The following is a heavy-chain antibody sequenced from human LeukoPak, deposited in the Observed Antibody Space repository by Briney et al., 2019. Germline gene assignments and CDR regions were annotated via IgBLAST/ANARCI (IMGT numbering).Heavy chain of an antibody. D-gene: IGHD4-11*01. J-gene: IGHJ3*02. Sequence: GGSLRLSCAASGFTFSSYSMNWVRQAPGKGLEWVSSISSSSIYIYYVDSVKGRFTISRDNAKNSLYLQMNSLRAEDTAVYYCARGYSNYGYAFDIWGKGTTVTVSS. CDR3: ARGYSNYGYAFDI. V-gene: IGHV3-21*01. CDR2: ISSSSIYI. CDR1: GFTFSSYS.